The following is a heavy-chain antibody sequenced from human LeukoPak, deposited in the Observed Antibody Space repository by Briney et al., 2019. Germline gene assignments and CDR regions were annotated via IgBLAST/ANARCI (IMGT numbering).Heavy chain of an antibody. Sequence: VASVKVSCKASGYTFTSYGISWVRQAPGQGLEWMGWISAYNGNTNYAQKFQGRVTMTRNTSISTAYMELSSLRSEDTAVYYCARGSDFWSGYAYYYYGMDVWGQGTTVTVSS. J-gene: IGHJ6*02. CDR1: GYTFTSYG. V-gene: IGHV1-18*01. CDR2: ISAYNGNT. D-gene: IGHD3-3*01. CDR3: ARGSDFWSGYAYYYYGMDV.